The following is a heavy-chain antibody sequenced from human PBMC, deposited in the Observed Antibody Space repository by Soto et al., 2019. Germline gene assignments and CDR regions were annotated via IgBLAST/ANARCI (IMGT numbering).Heavy chain of an antibody. J-gene: IGHJ6*02. Sequence: SETLSLTCTVSGGSISSGGYYWSWIRQHPGKGLEWIGYIYYSGSTYYNPSLKSRVTISVDTSKNQFSLRLSSVTAADTAVYYCARVCGGDCQDGMDVWGQGTTVTVSS. CDR2: IYYSGST. CDR3: ARVCGGDCQDGMDV. V-gene: IGHV4-31*03. CDR1: GGSISSGGYY. D-gene: IGHD2-21*02.